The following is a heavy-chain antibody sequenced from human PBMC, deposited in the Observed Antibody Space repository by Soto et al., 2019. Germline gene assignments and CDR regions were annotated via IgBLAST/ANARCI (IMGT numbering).Heavy chain of an antibody. CDR1: GFTFSGYA. D-gene: IGHD6-13*01. J-gene: IGHJ4*02. CDR3: AKYPAAGILASFFDY. Sequence: PGGSLRLSCAASGFTFSGYAMHWVRQAPGKGLEWVSGISWNSGSIDYADSVKGRFTISRDNAKNSLYLQMNSLRAEDTALYYCAKYPAAGILASFFDYWGQGTLVTVSS. CDR2: ISWNSGSI. V-gene: IGHV3-9*01.